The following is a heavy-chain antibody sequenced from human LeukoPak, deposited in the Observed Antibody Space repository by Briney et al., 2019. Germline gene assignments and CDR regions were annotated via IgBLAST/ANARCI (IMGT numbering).Heavy chain of an antibody. CDR2: ISGSGDST. V-gene: IGHV3-23*01. Sequence: GGSLSLSCAASGFTFSSYAMSWVRQAPGKGLECVSAISGSGDSTYYADSVKGRFTISRDNSKNTLYLQMNSLRAEDTAVYYCAKAVGPLLWFGELLYTTFDYWGQGTLVTVSS. D-gene: IGHD3-10*01. J-gene: IGHJ4*02. CDR3: AKAVGPLLWFGELLYTTFDY. CDR1: GFTFSSYA.